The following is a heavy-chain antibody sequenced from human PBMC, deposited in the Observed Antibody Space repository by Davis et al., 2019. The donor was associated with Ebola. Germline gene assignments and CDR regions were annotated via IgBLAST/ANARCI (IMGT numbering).Heavy chain of an antibody. V-gene: IGHV3-21*01. J-gene: IGHJ6*04. CDR3: ARNINTAMVLYDYGLDV. CDR1: GFPFSSYS. Sequence: PGGSLRLPWAASGFPFSSYSMNWVCQAEGKGLERVSSISSNSRYIYYADLVQGRFTISRDTAKKSLYLQMNSLRAEDTAFYYCARNINTAMVLYDYGLDVWGKGTTVTVSS. CDR2: ISSNSRYI. D-gene: IGHD5-18*01.